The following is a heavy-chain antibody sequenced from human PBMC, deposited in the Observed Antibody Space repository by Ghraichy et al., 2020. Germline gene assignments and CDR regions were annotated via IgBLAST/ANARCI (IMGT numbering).Heavy chain of an antibody. Sequence: SVKVSCKASGGSFSSSAFSWVRQAPGQGLEWMGGIIPLFGTANFAQKFQGRVTITADESTSPAFLELNSLTSDDTALYYCTRGGRSPSLFDFWGQGSLVTVS. J-gene: IGHJ4*02. V-gene: IGHV1-69*13. CDR2: IIPLFGTA. CDR3: TRGGRSPSLFDF. D-gene: IGHD2-2*01. CDR1: GGSFSSSA.